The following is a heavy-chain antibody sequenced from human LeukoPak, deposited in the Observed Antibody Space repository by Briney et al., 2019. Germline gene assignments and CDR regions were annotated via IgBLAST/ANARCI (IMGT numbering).Heavy chain of an antibody. CDR3: ARHLYYYGSGSYSMYFYYFMDV. J-gene: IGHJ6*03. V-gene: IGHV4-39*01. D-gene: IGHD3-10*01. CDR1: GASISSTTYY. CDR2: IYYSGNY. Sequence: PSETLSLTCTASGASISSTTYYWGWIRQPPGKGLEWIGSIYYSGNYYYNPSLRSRVTISVDRSINQFSLKLSSATAADTAVYYCARHLYYYGSGSYSMYFYYFMDVWGKGTTVTVS.